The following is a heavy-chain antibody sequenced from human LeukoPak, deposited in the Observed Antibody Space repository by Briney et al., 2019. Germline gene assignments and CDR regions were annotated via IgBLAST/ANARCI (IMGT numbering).Heavy chain of an antibody. D-gene: IGHD6-19*01. Sequence: ASVEVSCKASGYTFTGYYMHWVRQAPGQGLEWMGWINPNSGDTNYSQKFQGRVSMTRDTSINTACMELSRLTSDDTAVYYCARDLYSSGWTDAFDIWGQGTMVTVSS. CDR2: INPNSGDT. J-gene: IGHJ3*02. V-gene: IGHV1-2*02. CDR3: ARDLYSSGWTDAFDI. CDR1: GYTFTGYY.